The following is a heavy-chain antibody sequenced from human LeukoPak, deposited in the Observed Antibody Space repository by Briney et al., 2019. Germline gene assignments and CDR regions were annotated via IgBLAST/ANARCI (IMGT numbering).Heavy chain of an antibody. J-gene: IGHJ4*02. CDR1: GFTFSNYW. V-gene: IGHV3-74*01. CDR3: ATYNWEYEADY. CDR2: ISPDGKDT. D-gene: IGHD1-20*01. Sequence: PGGSLGLSCAASGFTFSNYWIYWVRQVPGKGLVWVSRISPDGKDTSHADSVKGRFTISRDNAKNTLYLQMNSLRAEDTAVYYCATYNWEYEADYWGQGTLVTVSS.